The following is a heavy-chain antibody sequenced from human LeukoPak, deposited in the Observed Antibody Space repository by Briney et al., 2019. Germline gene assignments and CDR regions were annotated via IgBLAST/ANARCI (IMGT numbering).Heavy chain of an antibody. V-gene: IGHV4-31*03. J-gene: IGHJ5*02. CDR2: IYYSGST. Sequence: SETLSLTCTVSGGSISSGGYYWSWIRQHPGKGLVWIGYIYYSGSTYYNPSLKSRVTISVDTSKNQFSLKLSSVTAADTAVYYCARGHPYYYGSGRTPRNWFDPWGQGTLVTVSS. CDR1: GGSISSGGYY. D-gene: IGHD3-10*01. CDR3: ARGHPYYYGSGRTPRNWFDP.